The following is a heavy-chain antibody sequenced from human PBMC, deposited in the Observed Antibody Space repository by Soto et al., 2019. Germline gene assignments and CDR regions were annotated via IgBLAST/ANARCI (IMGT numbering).Heavy chain of an antibody. V-gene: IGHV2-5*02. CDR3: ARSYNDYYPGALDV. J-gene: IGHJ3*01. CDR2: IYWDDEK. D-gene: IGHD3-3*01. CDR1: GFSLSARGIG. Sequence: QITLKESGPAVVKPTETLTLTCNFSGFSLSARGIGVGWIRQPPGKGLEWLAVIYWDDEKRYRPSLQSRVTIXXXTXXNQVVLTMTNMDPVDTATYYCARSYNDYYPGALDVWGQGTMVSVSS.